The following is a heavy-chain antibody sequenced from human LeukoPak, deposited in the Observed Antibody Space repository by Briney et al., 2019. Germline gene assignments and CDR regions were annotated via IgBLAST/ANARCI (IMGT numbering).Heavy chain of an antibody. CDR2: IYYSGST. D-gene: IGHD3-22*01. CDR3: ASHYYDSRGYLYYFDY. V-gene: IGHV4-59*08. Sequence: PSETPSLTCTVPGGSISSYYWSWIRQPPGKGLEWIGYIYYSGSTNYNPSLKSRVTISVDTSKNQFSLKLTSVTAADTAVYYCASHYYDSRGYLYYFDYWGQGTLVTVSS. CDR1: GGSISSYY. J-gene: IGHJ4*02.